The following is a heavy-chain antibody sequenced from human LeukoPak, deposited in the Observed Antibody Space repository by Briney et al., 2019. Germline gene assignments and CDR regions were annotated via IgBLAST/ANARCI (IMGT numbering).Heavy chain of an antibody. J-gene: IGHJ4*02. V-gene: IGHV3-30-3*01. D-gene: IGHD3-10*01. CDR2: ISYDGSNK. CDR3: ARAGSLWFGESKFDY. Sequence: PGGSLRLSCAASGFTFSSYAMHWVRQAPGKGLEWVAVISYDGSNKYYADSVKGRFTISRDNAKNSLYLQMNSLRAEDTAIYYCARAGSLWFGESKFDYWGQGTLVTVSS. CDR1: GFTFSSYA.